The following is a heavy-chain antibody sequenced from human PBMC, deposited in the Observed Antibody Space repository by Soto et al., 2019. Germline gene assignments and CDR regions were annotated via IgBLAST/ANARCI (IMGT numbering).Heavy chain of an antibody. CDR3: ASPPNYVFWGGEPYYNCMDV. V-gene: IGHV4-34*12. CDR1: GGSFSAYY. Sequence: SETLSLTCAVYGGSFSAYYWSWVRQPPGKGLEWIGEIIHSESTKYNPSLKSRVTISVDTSKNQFSLKLSSVTAADTAVYFCASPPNYVFWGGEPYYNCMDVWGPGTTVTVSS. D-gene: IGHD3-3*01. CDR2: IIHSEST. J-gene: IGHJ6*02.